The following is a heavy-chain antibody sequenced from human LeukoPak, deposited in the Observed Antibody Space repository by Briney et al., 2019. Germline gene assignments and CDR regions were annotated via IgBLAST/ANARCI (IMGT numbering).Heavy chain of an antibody. CDR3: ARSFSPNYYDLLDY. V-gene: IGHV4-59*01. J-gene: IGHJ4*02. CDR1: GGSISTYY. CDR2: IYYSGST. Sequence: PSETLSLTCTVSGGSISTYYWSWTRQPPGKGLEWIGYIYYSGSTNYNPSLKSRVTISLDTSKNQFSLKLNSVTAADTAMYYCARSFSPNYYDLLDYWGQGTLVTVSS. D-gene: IGHD3-22*01.